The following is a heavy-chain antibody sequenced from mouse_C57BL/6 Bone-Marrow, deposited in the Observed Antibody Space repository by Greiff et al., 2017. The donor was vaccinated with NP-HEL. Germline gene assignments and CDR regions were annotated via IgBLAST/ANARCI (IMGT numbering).Heavy chain of an antibody. J-gene: IGHJ2*01. CDR3: ARHYCSNYFDY. Sequence: DVMLVESGGDLVKPGGSLKLSCAASGFTFSSYGMSWVRQTPDKRLEWVATISSGGSYTYYPDSVKGRFTISRANAKNTLYLQMISLKSEDTAMYYCARHYCSNYFDYWGQGTTLTVSS. D-gene: IGHD1-1*01. CDR1: GFTFSSYG. CDR2: ISSGGSYT. V-gene: IGHV5-6*02.